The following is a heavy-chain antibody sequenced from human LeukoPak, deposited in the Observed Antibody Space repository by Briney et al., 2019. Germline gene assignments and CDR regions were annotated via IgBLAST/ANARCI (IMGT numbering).Heavy chain of an antibody. CDR2: IYYSGST. CDR1: GYSISSGYY. J-gene: IGHJ5*02. Sequence: SETLSLTCTVSGYSISSGYYWGWIRQPPGKGLEWIGSIYYSGSTYYNPSLKSRVTISVDTSKNQFSLKLSSVTAADTAVYYCARVLVLNWFDPWGQGTLVTVSS. CDR3: ARVLVLNWFDP. D-gene: IGHD3-3*01. V-gene: IGHV4-38-2*02.